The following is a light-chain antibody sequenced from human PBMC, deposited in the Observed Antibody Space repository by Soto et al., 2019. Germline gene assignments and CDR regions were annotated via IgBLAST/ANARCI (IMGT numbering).Light chain of an antibody. CDR2: GNS. CDR1: SSNIGAGYD. CDR3: QSYDSSLSGCV. Sequence: QSVLTQPPSVSGAPGQRVTISCTGSSSNIGAGYDVHWYQQLPGTAPKLLIYGNSNRPSGVPDRFSGSKSGTSASLAITGRQAEDEAEYYCQSYDSSLSGCVFGGGTQLTVL. V-gene: IGLV1-40*01. J-gene: IGLJ3*02.